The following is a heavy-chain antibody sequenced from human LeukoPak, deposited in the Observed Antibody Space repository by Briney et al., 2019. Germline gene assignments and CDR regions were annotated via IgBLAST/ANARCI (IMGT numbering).Heavy chain of an antibody. D-gene: IGHD6-13*01. CDR3: ARHSLGIAAAGNAFDI. Sequence: SETLSLTCAVSGGSMTSNNWWSWVRQPPGKGLEWIGEIHHSGSTSYNPSLKSRVTTSVDKSKNQFSLKLSSVTAADTAVYYCARHSLGIAAAGNAFDIWGQGTMVTVSS. J-gene: IGHJ3*02. V-gene: IGHV4-4*02. CDR1: GGSMTSNNW. CDR2: IHHSGST.